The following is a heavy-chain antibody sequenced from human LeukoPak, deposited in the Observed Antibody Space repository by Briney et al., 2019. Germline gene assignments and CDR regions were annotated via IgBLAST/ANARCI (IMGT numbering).Heavy chain of an antibody. V-gene: IGHV3-7*01. Sequence: PGGSLRLSCLASAFSFRTYWMNWVRQAPGKGREWVANINQDGSVKHYLDSVKGRFTISRDNAKNSLYLQMNSLRADDTAVYYCAVIDSNGWQVGLDYWGQGTQVTVSS. CDR2: INQDGSVK. D-gene: IGHD6-19*01. J-gene: IGHJ4*02. CDR1: AFSFRTYW. CDR3: AVIDSNGWQVGLDY.